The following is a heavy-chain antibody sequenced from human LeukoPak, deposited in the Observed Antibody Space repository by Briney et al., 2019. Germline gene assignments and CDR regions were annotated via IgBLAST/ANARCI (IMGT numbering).Heavy chain of an antibody. CDR3: ARDTSDFSDYLDYYYGMDV. J-gene: IGHJ6*02. CDR1: GYTFTSYG. CDR2: ISAYNGNT. Sequence: ASVKVSCKASGYTFTSYGISWVRQAPGQALEWRGWISAYNGNTNYAQKLQGRVTMTTDTSTSTAYMELRSLRSDDTAVYYCARDTSDFSDYLDYYYGMDVWGQGTTVTVSS. V-gene: IGHV1-18*01. D-gene: IGHD3-3*01.